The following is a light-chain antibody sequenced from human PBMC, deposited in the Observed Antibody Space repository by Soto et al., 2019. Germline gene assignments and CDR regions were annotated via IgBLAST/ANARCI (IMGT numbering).Light chain of an antibody. J-gene: IGKJ5*01. V-gene: IGKV1-5*03. CDR2: AAS. CDR1: QSISIW. Sequence: DIQMTPSPSALSASIVDRVTITCRASQSISIWLAWYQQKPGKAPKLLIYAASSLESGVPSRFSGSGSGTEFTLTISSLQPDDFAVYYCQQRSNWPPKITFGQGTRLEIK. CDR3: QQRSNWPPKIT.